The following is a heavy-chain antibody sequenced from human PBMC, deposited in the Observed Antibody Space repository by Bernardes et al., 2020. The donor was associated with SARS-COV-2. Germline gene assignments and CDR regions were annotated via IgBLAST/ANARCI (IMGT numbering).Heavy chain of an antibody. Sequence: GGSLRLSCAASGFTFSTYEMNWVRQAPGKGLEWVSYISSSGSTIYYADSVRGRFTISRDNAKNSLYLQMNSLRVEDTAVYYCARGNQVPVLDYWGQGTLVTVSS. J-gene: IGHJ4*02. CDR1: GFTFSTYE. D-gene: IGHD1-1*01. CDR2: ISSSGSTI. V-gene: IGHV3-48*03. CDR3: ARGNQVPVLDY.